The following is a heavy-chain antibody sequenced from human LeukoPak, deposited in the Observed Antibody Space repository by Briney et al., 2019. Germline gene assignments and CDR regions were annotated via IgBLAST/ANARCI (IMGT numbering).Heavy chain of an antibody. V-gene: IGHV3-13*01. CDR2: IGTAGDT. CDR3: ARSVGRSGSYEFDY. Sequence: GGSLRLSCAASGFTFSSYDMHWVRQATGKGLEWVSAIGTAGDTYYPGSVKGRFTISRENAKNSLYLQMNSLRAGDTAVYYCARSVGRSGSYEFDYWGQGTLVTVSS. J-gene: IGHJ4*02. D-gene: IGHD1-26*01. CDR1: GFTFSSYD.